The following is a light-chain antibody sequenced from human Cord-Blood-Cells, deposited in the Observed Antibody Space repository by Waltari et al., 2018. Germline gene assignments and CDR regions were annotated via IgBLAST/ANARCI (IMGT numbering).Light chain of an antibody. V-gene: IGLV1-47*01. Sequence: QSVLTQPPSASGTPGQRVTISCSGSSSNIGSNYVYWYQQLPGTAPKLLIYRNNQPPAGVPDRFSGSKSGTSASLAISGLRSEDEADYYCAAWDDSLSGRVSGGGTKLTVL. CDR2: RNN. CDR1: SSNIGSNY. J-gene: IGLJ3*02. CDR3: AAWDDSLSGRV.